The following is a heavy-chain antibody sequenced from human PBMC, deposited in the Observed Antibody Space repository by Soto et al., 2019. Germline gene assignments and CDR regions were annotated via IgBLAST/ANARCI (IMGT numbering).Heavy chain of an antibody. D-gene: IGHD3-3*01. J-gene: IGHJ4*02. CDR2: IYPGDSDI. CDR3: ARTASGYYYEGFDY. Sequence: GESLKISCNGSAYSFTNYWIGWVRQMPGKGLEWMGSIYPGDSDIKYSPSFQGQVTISADKSINTAYLQWSSLKASDSAMYYCARTASGYYYEGFDYWGQGTLVTVSS. V-gene: IGHV5-51*01. CDR1: AYSFTNYW.